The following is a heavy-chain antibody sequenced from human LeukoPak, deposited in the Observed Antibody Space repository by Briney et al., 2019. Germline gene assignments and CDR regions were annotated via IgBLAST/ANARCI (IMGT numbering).Heavy chain of an antibody. J-gene: IGHJ4*02. CDR1: GFTVSSNY. CDR2: IYSGGST. V-gene: IGHV3-53*01. D-gene: IGHD5-18*01. Sequence: GGSLRPSCAASGFTVSSNYMSWVRQAPGKGLEWVSVIYSGGSTYYADSVKGRFTISRDNSKNTLYLQMNSLRAEDTAVYYCAASTAMVPFFDYWGQGTLVTVSS. CDR3: AASTAMVPFFDY.